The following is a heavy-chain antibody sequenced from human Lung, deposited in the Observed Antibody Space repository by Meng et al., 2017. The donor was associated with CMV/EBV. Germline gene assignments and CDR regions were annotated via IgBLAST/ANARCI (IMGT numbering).Heavy chain of an antibody. CDR2: IGTVGDT. V-gene: IGHV3-13*01. J-gene: IGHJ4*02. CDR1: GFTFSTYD. CDR3: ARARSPTLFDY. Sequence: GGSXRLSCTASGFTFSTYDFHWVRQPTGKGLEWVSSIGTVGDTYSIGSVKGRFIISREDAKNSVYLQMNGLRDGDTGLYYCARARSPTLFDYLGQGALVTVSS.